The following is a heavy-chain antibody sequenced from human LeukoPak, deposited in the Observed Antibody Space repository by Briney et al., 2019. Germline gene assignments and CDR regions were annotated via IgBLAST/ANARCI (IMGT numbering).Heavy chain of an antibody. CDR3: ARGGIYSSSWYGFTDAFDI. D-gene: IGHD6-13*01. Sequence: GASVKVSCKASGYTFTGYYMHWVRQAPGQGLEWMGWINPNSGGTNYAQEFQGWVTMTRDTSISTAYMELSRLRSDDTAVYYCARGGIYSSSWYGFTDAFDIWGQGTMVTVSS. CDR2: INPNSGGT. V-gene: IGHV1-2*04. J-gene: IGHJ3*02. CDR1: GYTFTGYY.